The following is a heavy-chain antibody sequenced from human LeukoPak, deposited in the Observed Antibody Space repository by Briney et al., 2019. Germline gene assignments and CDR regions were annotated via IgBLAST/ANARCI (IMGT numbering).Heavy chain of an antibody. CDR1: GFGFSNYW. CDR2: IKEDGSET. J-gene: IGHJ4*02. V-gene: IGHV3-7*01. Sequence: PGGSLRLSCVASGFGFSNYWMGWVRQAPGKGLEWVANIKEDGSETYYVDSVKGRFTISRDNAKNSLDLQMNSLRDEDTAVYYCARRKEVQTTFDYWGQGTLVTVSS. D-gene: IGHD4/OR15-4a*01. CDR3: ARRKEVQTTFDY.